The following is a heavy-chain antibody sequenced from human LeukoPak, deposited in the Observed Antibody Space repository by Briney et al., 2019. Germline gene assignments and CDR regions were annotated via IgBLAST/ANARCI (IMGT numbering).Heavy chain of an antibody. CDR1: GGSISSYY. Sequence: SETLSLTCTVSGGSISSYYWSWICQPQGKGLEWIGYIYYSGSTNYNPSLKSRVTISVDTSKNQFSLKLSSVTAADTAVYYCARGIAAAGTGDYWGQGTLVTVSS. CDR3: ARGIAAAGTGDY. D-gene: IGHD6-13*01. J-gene: IGHJ4*02. CDR2: IYYSGST. V-gene: IGHV4-59*01.